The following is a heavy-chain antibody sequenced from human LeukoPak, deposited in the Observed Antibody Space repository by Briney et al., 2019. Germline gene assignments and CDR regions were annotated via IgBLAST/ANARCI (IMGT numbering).Heavy chain of an antibody. CDR2: INSDGSST. D-gene: IGHD6-13*01. Sequence: QPGGSLRLSCAASGFTFSSYWMHWVRQAPGKGPVWVSRINSDGSSTSYADSVKGRFTISRDNAKNTLYLQMNSLRAEDTAVYYCARDYSSSWYVTYYYGMDVWGQGTTVTVSS. V-gene: IGHV3-74*01. CDR1: GFTFSSYW. CDR3: ARDYSSSWYVTYYYGMDV. J-gene: IGHJ6*02.